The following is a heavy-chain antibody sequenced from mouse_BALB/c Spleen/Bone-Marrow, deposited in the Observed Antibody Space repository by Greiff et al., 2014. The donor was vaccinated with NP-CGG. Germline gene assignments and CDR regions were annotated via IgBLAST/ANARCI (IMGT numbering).Heavy chain of an antibody. CDR2: VNVNGDRT. Sequence: EVQLQQSGGGLVQPGGSLKLSCAASGFTFSNYGMSWVRQTPDKRLEMIATVNVNGDRTYHPDSVKGRFTISRDNAKNTLSLQMSRLKSEDTAMYYCARGYDYSSWFAYWGQGTLVTVSA. CDR3: ARGYDYSSWFAY. D-gene: IGHD2-4*01. CDR1: GFTFSNYG. V-gene: IGHV5-6-3*01. J-gene: IGHJ3*01.